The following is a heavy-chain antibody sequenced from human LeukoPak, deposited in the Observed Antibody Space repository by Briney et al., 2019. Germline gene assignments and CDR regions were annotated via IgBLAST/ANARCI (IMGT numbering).Heavy chain of an antibody. CDR3: AKGRYCSSTSCYLCMDV. Sequence: GGSLRLSCAASGFTFSSYATSWVRQAPGKGLEWVSAISGSGGSTYYADSVKGRFTISRDNSKNTLYLQMNSLRAEDTAVYYCAKGRYCSSTSCYLCMDVWGQGTTVTVSS. V-gene: IGHV3-23*01. D-gene: IGHD2-2*01. CDR2: ISGSGGST. CDR1: GFTFSSYA. J-gene: IGHJ6*02.